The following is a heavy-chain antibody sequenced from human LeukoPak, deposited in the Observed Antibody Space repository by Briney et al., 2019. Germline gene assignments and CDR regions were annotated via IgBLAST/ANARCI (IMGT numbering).Heavy chain of an antibody. V-gene: IGHV3-48*02. D-gene: IGHD2-15*01. CDR3: ARQCSGGSCYLVNSYMDV. CDR2: ISSSSSTI. J-gene: IGHJ6*03. Sequence: GGSLRLSCAASGFTFSSYSMNWVRQAPGKGLEWVSYISSSSSTIYYADSVKGRFTISRDNAKNSLYLQMNSLRDEGTAVYYCARQCSGGSCYLVNSYMDVWGKGTTVTVSS. CDR1: GFTFSSYS.